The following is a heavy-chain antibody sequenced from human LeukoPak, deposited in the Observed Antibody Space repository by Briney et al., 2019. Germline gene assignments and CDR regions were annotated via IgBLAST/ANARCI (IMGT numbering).Heavy chain of an antibody. CDR1: GFTFSSYA. J-gene: IGHJ4*02. CDR3: AKAVTVVPAAAYFDY. CDR2: ISGSGGST. V-gene: IGHV3-23*01. D-gene: IGHD2-2*01. Sequence: GGSLRLSCAASGFTFSSYAMSWARQAPGKGLEWVSAISGSGGSTYYADSVKGRFTISRDNSKNTLYLQMNSLRAEDTAVYYCAKAVTVVPAAAYFDYWGQGTLVTVSS.